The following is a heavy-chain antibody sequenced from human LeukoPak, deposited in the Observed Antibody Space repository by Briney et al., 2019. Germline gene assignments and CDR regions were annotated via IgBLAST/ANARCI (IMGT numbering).Heavy chain of an antibody. V-gene: IGHV4-59*08. J-gene: IGHJ6*02. D-gene: IGHD6-13*01. CDR2: IYYSGST. Sequence: SETLSLTCTVSGGSISSYYWSWIRQPPGKGLERIGYIYYSGSTNYNPSLKSRVTISVDTSKNQFSLKLSSVTAADTAVYYCARQGGSWGYYYYYYGMDVWGQGTTVTVSS. CDR3: ARQGGSWGYYYYYYGMDV. CDR1: GGSISSYY.